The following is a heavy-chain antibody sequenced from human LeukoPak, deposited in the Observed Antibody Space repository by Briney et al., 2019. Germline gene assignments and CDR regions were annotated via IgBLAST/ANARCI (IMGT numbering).Heavy chain of an antibody. J-gene: IGHJ4*02. CDR3: VRGGGDY. Sequence: PGGSLGLSCAASGFMFSSYWMSWVRQAPGRGLEWVATIKQDGSERSYVDSVNGRFTISRDNARQSLYLHMNSLRGDDMAIYYCVRGGGDYWGQGTLVTVSS. D-gene: IGHD3-10*01. CDR1: GFMFSSYW. CDR2: IKQDGSER. V-gene: IGHV3-7*01.